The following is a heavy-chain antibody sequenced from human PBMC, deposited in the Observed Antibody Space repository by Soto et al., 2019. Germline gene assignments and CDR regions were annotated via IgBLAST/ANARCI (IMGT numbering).Heavy chain of an antibody. J-gene: IGHJ6*02. CDR2: TRNKANSYTT. CDR3: ARGGYCSSTSCHSDYYGMDV. V-gene: IGHV3-72*01. D-gene: IGHD2-2*01. CDR1: GFTFSDHY. Sequence: GSLRLSCAASGFTFSDHYMDWVRQAPGKGLEWVGRTRNKANSYTTEYAASVKGRFTISRDDSKNSLYLQMNSLRTEDTAVYYCARGGYCSSTSCHSDYYGMDVWGQGTTVTVSS.